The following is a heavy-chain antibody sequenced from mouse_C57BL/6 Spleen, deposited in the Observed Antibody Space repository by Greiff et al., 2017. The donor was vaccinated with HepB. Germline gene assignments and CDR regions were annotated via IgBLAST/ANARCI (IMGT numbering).Heavy chain of an antibody. V-gene: IGHV5-17*01. CDR3: ARRYYGSIYYAMDY. Sequence: EVKLMESGGGLVKPGGSLKLSCAASGFTFSDYGMHWVCQAPEKGLEWVAYISSGSSTIYYADTVKGRFTISRDNAKNTLFLQMTSLRSEDTAMYYCARRYYGSIYYAMDYWGQGTSVTVSS. J-gene: IGHJ4*01. D-gene: IGHD1-1*01. CDR1: GFTFSDYG. CDR2: ISSGSSTI.